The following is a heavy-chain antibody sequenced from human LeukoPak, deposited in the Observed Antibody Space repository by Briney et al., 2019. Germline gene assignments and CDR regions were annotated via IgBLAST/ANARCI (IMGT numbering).Heavy chain of an antibody. D-gene: IGHD1-26*01. CDR3: ARDRQSMRVGLNDY. J-gene: IGHJ4*02. Sequence: AGGSLRLSCAASGFTFSDYYMSWIRQAPGKGLEWVSYISSSSSTIYYADSVKGRFTISRDNAKNSLYLQMNSLRAEDTAVYYCARDRQSMRVGLNDYWGQGTLVTVSS. V-gene: IGHV3-11*04. CDR1: GFTFSDYY. CDR2: ISSSSSTI.